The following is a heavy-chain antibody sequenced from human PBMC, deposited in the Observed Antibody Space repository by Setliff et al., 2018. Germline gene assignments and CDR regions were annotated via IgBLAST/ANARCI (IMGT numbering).Heavy chain of an antibody. V-gene: IGHV5-51*01. CDR1: EYSFTSYW. Sequence: GESLKISCKASEYSFTSYWIGWVRQMPGKGLEWMGIIYPGDSDTRYSPSFQGQVTISADKSISTAYLQWSSLKASDTAMYYCARQARGYYYDSSGYYRASPGYYYMDVWGKGTTVTVS. J-gene: IGHJ6*03. D-gene: IGHD3-22*01. CDR3: ARQARGYYYDSSGYYRASPGYYYMDV. CDR2: IYPGDSDT.